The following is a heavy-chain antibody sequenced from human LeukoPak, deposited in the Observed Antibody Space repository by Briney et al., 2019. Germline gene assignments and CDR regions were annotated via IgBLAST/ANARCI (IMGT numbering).Heavy chain of an antibody. V-gene: IGHV3-23*01. CDR2: ISGSGGST. J-gene: IGHJ4*02. D-gene: IGHD3-22*01. CDR1: GFTFSTFA. CDR3: AKDPAPSLLLDPHFDY. Sequence: GGSLRLSCAASGFTFSTFAMIWVRQAPGKGLEWVSAISGSGGSTYYADSVKGRFTISRDNSKNTLYLQMNSLRAEDTAVYYCAKDPAPSLLLDPHFDYWGQGTLVTVSS.